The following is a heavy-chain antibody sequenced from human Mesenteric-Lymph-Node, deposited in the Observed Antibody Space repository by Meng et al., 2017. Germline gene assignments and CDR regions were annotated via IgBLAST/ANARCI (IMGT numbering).Heavy chain of an antibody. CDR2: INPSGDFT. J-gene: IGHJ5*02. V-gene: IGHV1-46*01. CDR1: GNTFTRHF. CDR3: AREKSAAETSWWFDP. Sequence: ASVKVPCKTSGNTFTRHFQHWVRQAPGQGLEWRGVINPSGDFTMYAQKFKDRLTLTRDTYTNTAYMERRGLTSEDTAVYYCAREKSAAETSWWFDPWGQGTLVTVSS.